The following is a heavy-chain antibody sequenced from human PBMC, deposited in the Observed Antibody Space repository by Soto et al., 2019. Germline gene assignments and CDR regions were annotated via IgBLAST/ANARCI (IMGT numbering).Heavy chain of an antibody. CDR1: GGTFSSYA. D-gene: IGHD2-2*01. CDR3: ARVSEYCSSTSTCYYYYYGMDV. CDR2: IIPIFGTA. Sequence: QVQLVQSGAEVKKPGSSVKVSCKASGGTFSSYAISWVRQAPGQGLEWMGGIIPIFGTANYAQKFQGRVTINADESTSTAYMELSSLRSEDTSVYYCARVSEYCSSTSTCYYYYYGMDVWGQGTTVTVSS. J-gene: IGHJ6*02. V-gene: IGHV1-69*01.